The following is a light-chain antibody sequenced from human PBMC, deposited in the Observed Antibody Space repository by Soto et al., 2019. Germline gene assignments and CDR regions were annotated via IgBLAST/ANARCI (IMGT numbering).Light chain of an antibody. CDR3: QQYNSS. Sequence: DIQMTQSPSTLSGSVGDRVTITCRASQTISSWLAWYQQKPGKAPKLLVYKASNLESGVPSRFSGSGSGTEFTLTISSLQPDDFATYYCQQYNSSFGQGTKVDIK. V-gene: IGKV1-5*03. CDR2: KAS. CDR1: QTISSW. J-gene: IGKJ1*01.